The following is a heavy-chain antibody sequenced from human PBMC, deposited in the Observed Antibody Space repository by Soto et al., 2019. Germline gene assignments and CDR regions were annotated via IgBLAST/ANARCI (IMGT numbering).Heavy chain of an antibody. J-gene: IGHJ4*02. Sequence: EVQLLESGGGLVQPGGSLRLSCAASGFTFSSYAMSWVRQAPGKGLEWVSAISGSGGSTYYADSVKGRFTISSVNSKNMLHLQMISLRAEDTAVYYCAKRTGEFPSDYWGQGTLVTVSS. CDR2: ISGSGGST. D-gene: IGHD3-10*01. CDR1: GFTFSSYA. CDR3: AKRTGEFPSDY. V-gene: IGHV3-23*01.